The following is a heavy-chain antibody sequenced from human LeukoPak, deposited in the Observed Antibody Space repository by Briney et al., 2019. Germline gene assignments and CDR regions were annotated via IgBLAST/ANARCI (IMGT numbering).Heavy chain of an antibody. CDR3: TKEYDYSGYLGQGRGYFDY. V-gene: IGHV3-23*01. Sequence: PGGSLRLSCGASGLTFSSYAIAWVRQAPGKGLEWVSAIRGTGSSTSHADSVKGRFTISRDNSNSTLYLQMNSLRAEDTAIYFCTKEYDYSGYLGQGRGYFDYWGQGTLVTVSS. CDR2: IRGTGSST. J-gene: IGHJ4*02. CDR1: GLTFSSYA. D-gene: IGHD3-22*01.